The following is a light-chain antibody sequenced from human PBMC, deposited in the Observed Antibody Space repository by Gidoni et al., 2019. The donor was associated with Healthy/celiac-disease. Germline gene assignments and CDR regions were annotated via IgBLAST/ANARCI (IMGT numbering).Light chain of an antibody. CDR1: QSVSSY. V-gene: IGKV3-11*01. Sequence: EIVFTQSPATLSLSPGERATLSCRASQSVSSYLAWYQQKPGQAPRLLIYDASNRATGIPARFSGSGSGTDFTLTISSLEPEDFAVYYCQQRSNWPPYTFXXXTKLEIK. J-gene: IGKJ2*01. CDR2: DAS. CDR3: QQRSNWPPYT.